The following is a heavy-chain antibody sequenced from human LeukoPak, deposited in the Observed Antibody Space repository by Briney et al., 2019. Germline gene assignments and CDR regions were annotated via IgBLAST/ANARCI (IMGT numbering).Heavy chain of an antibody. Sequence: GRSLTLSCAASGFTFDDYAMHWVRQAPGKGLEWVSGINWNSGDVGYADSVKGRFTISRDNSKNTLYLQMNSLRAEDTAVYYCARGYGIVVVPAAPFDYWGQGTLVTVSS. V-gene: IGHV3-9*01. D-gene: IGHD2-2*01. CDR1: GFTFDDYA. J-gene: IGHJ4*02. CDR3: ARGYGIVVVPAAPFDY. CDR2: INWNSGDV.